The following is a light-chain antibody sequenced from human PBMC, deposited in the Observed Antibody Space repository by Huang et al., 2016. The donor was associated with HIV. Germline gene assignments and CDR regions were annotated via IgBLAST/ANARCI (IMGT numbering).Light chain of an antibody. CDR2: WAS. Sequence: DIVMTQSQDSLAVSLVERATINCKSSQSLLYSSNNKNYLAWYQQKPGQPPQLLIYWASTRESGVPDRFTGSGSGTVFTLTISSLQAEDVAVYYCQQYYNTPLTFGQGTKLEIK. CDR3: QQYYNTPLT. CDR1: QSLLYSSNNKNY. J-gene: IGKJ2*01. V-gene: IGKV4-1*01.